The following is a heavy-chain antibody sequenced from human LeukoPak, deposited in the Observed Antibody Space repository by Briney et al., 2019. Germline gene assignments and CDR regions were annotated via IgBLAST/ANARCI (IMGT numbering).Heavy chain of an antibody. CDR1: GGTFSSYA. V-gene: IGHV1-69*01. Sequence: SVKVSCEASGGTFSSYAISWVRQAPGQGLEWMGGIIPIFGTANYAQKFQGRVTITADESTSTAYMELSSLRSEDTAVYYCAILGALYGGNSAKLIEDAFDIWGQGTMVTVSS. J-gene: IGHJ3*02. CDR2: IIPIFGTA. D-gene: IGHD4-23*01. CDR3: AILGALYGGNSAKLIEDAFDI.